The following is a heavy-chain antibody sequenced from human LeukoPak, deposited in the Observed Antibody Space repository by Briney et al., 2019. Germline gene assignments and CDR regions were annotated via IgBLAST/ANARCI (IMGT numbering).Heavy chain of an antibody. V-gene: IGHV3-7*01. Sequence: GGSLRLSCAASGFTFSSYWMSWVRQAPGKGLEWVANIKQDGSEKYYVDSVKGRFTISRDNAKNSLYLQMNSLRAEDTAVYYCSRRRTYYDILTGHYFDYWGQGTLVTVSS. CDR2: IKQDGSEK. D-gene: IGHD3-9*01. J-gene: IGHJ4*02. CDR1: GFTFSSYW. CDR3: SRRRTYYDILTGHYFDY.